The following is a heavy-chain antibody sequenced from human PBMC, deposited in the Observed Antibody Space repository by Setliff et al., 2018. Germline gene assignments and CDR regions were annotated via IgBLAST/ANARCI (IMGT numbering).Heavy chain of an antibody. CDR3: ARDRTYYGSGTYTRYFDY. CDR1: GGSISSPNW. D-gene: IGHD3-10*01. CDR2: IYHSGTT. V-gene: IGHV4-4*02. J-gene: IGHJ4*02. Sequence: SETLSLTCAVSGGSISSPNWWNWVRQPPGKGLEWIGEIYHSGTTNYNPSLKSRVTMSVDKSKNQFSLKLNSVTAADTAVYYCARDRTYYGSGTYTRYFDYWGQGTLVTVSS.